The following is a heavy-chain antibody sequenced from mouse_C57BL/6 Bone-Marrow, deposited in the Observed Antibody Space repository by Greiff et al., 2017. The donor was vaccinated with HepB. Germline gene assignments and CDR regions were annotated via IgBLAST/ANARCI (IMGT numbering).Heavy chain of an antibody. Sequence: VQLQQPGAELVMPGASVKLSCKASGYTFTSYWMHWVTQRPGQGLEWIGEIDPSDSYTNYNQKFKGKSTLTVDKSSSTAYMQLSSLTSEDSAVYDCARSGDGYDGYWGQGTTLTVSS. CDR1: GYTFTSYW. D-gene: IGHD2-2*01. CDR2: IDPSDSYT. J-gene: IGHJ2*01. CDR3: ARSGDGYDGY. V-gene: IGHV1-69*01.